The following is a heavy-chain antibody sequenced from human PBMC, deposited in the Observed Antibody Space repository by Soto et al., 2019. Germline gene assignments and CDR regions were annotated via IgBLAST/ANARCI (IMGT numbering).Heavy chain of an antibody. CDR2: FSASGGHT. Sequence: EVQLLESGGGLVRPGGSLRLSCAASGFTFSSYAMNWVRQAPGKGLEWVSAFSASGGHTNYADSVKGRFTISRDNSKNTLYLQMNSLRAEDTAVYFCAKDRGDTVMDFDYWGQGILVTVSA. CDR1: GFTFSSYA. J-gene: IGHJ4*02. V-gene: IGHV3-23*01. CDR3: AKDRGDTVMDFDY. D-gene: IGHD5-18*01.